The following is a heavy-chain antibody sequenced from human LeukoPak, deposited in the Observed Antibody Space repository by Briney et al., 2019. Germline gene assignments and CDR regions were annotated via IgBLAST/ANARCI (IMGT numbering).Heavy chain of an antibody. V-gene: IGHV3-74*01. Sequence: GGSLRLSCAASGVTFSNYWMHWVRRAPGKGLVWVSRIHSDGSSTTSADSAKGRFTISRDDAENTLYLQMNSLRAEDTAVYFCARGNAHAFDIWGQGTMVTVSS. CDR3: ARGNAHAFDI. D-gene: IGHD1-1*01. J-gene: IGHJ3*02. CDR1: GVTFSNYW. CDR2: IHSDGSST.